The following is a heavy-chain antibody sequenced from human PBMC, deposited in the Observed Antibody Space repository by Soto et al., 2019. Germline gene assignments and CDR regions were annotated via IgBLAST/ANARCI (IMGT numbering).Heavy chain of an antibody. J-gene: IGHJ6*02. CDR3: ARGSTAVTGPNVSYYYAFDV. Sequence: QPTGKVLEWIGLIYSSGSSSYNLSLKSRVTMSVDTSKHQFAMRLRSVTAADTAVYNCARGSTAVTGPNVSYYYAFDVWGRGTTVLVSS. D-gene: IGHD6-19*01. V-gene: IGHV4-4*07. CDR2: IYSSGSS.